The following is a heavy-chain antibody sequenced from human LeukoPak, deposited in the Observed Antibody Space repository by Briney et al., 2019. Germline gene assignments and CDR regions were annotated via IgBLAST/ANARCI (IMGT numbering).Heavy chain of an antibody. V-gene: IGHV4-39*01. J-gene: IGHJ4*02. CDR1: GGSISSSSYY. CDR3: ARHKSGTTRY. CDR2: IYYSGCT. Sequence: SETLSLTCTVSGGSISSSSYYWGWLRQPPGTGLEWIGSIYYSGCTYYNPSLKSRVTISVDTSKNQFSLKLSSVTAADTAVYYCARHKSGTTRYWGQGALVTVSP. D-gene: IGHD1-7*01.